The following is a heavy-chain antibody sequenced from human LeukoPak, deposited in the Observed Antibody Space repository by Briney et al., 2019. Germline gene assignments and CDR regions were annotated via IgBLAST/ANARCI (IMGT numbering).Heavy chain of an antibody. D-gene: IGHD3-22*01. J-gene: IGHJ4*02. V-gene: IGHV4-34*01. Sequence: PSETLSLTCAVYGGSFSGYYWSRIRQPPGKGLEWIGEINHSGSTNYNPSLKSRVTISVDTSKNQFSLKLSSVTAADTAVYYCARGIHYYDSSGYYYSYYFDYWGQGTLVTVSS. CDR1: GGSFSGYY. CDR2: INHSGST. CDR3: ARGIHYYDSSGYYYSYYFDY.